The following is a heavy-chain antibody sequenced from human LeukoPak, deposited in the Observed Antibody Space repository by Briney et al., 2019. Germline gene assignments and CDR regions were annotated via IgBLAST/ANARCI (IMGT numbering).Heavy chain of an antibody. CDR3: ARAASIAVASPETFDY. CDR2: IYHSGST. J-gene: IGHJ4*02. V-gene: IGHV4-38-2*01. Sequence: SETLSLTCAVSGYSINSGYYWDWIRQPPGKGLEWIGSIYHSGSTYYNPSLKSRVTISVDTSKNQFSLKLSSVIAADTAVYYCARAASIAVASPETFDYWGQGTLVTVSS. CDR1: GYSINSGYY. D-gene: IGHD6-19*01.